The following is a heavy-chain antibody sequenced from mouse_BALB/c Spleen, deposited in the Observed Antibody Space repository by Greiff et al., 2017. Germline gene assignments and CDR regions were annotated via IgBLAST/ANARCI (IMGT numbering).Heavy chain of an antibody. CDR2: ISYSGST. V-gene: IGHV3-8*02. Sequence: VQLKESGPSLVKPSQTLSLTCSVTGDSITSGYWNWIRKFPGNKLEYMGYISYSGSTYYNPSLKSRISITRDTSKNQYYLQLNSVTTEDTATYYCARFYYGSSYAMDYWGQGTSVTVSS. J-gene: IGHJ4*01. CDR3: ARFYYGSSYAMDY. D-gene: IGHD1-1*01. CDR1: GDSITSGY.